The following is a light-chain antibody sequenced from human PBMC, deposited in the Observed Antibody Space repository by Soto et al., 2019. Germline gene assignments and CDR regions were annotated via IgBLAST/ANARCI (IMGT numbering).Light chain of an antibody. Sequence: QSVLTQPPSVSAAPGQKVTISCSGSSSNIGGNSVSWYQQLPGTAPKLLIYDDDKRPSGIPDRFSGSKSGTSATLGITGFQTGDEADYYCGSWDSSRSACVFATGTKGTGL. V-gene: IGLV1-51*01. CDR1: SSNIGGNS. CDR2: DDD. CDR3: GSWDSSRSACV. J-gene: IGLJ1*01.